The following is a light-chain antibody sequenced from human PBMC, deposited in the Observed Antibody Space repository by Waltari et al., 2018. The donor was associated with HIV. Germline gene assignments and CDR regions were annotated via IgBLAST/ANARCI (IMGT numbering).Light chain of an antibody. CDR2: RNN. Sequence: QAGLTQPPSVSKGLRQTATLPYTGNSNNVGNQGAACLQQHQDHPPKLLSYRNNNRPSGISDILSASRSGNTASLTITGLQPEDEADYYCSAWDSSLSVWVFGGGTKLTVL. CDR3: SAWDSSLSVWV. J-gene: IGLJ3*02. CDR1: SNNVGNQG. V-gene: IGLV10-54*01.